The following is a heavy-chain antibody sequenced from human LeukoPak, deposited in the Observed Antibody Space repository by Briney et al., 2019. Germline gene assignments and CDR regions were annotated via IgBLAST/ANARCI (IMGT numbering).Heavy chain of an antibody. D-gene: IGHD5-18*01. V-gene: IGHV3-23*01. CDR3: AKELPAWDTSMVLFDY. CDR2: ISGRGGST. CDR1: GLIFSSDA. Sequence: GGSLRPSCAASGLIFSSDAMSWVRQAPGKGLEWVSPISGRGGSTYYADSVKGRFTISRDNSKNTLYLQMNSLRAEDTAVYYCAKELPAWDTSMVLFDYWGQGTLVTVSS. J-gene: IGHJ4*02.